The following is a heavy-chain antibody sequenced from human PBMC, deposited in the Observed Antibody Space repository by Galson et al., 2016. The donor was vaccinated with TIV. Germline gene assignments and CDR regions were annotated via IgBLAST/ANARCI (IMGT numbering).Heavy chain of an antibody. Sequence: KVSCKGSGYTFTRYWVGWVRQIPGKGLEWMGIIYPRDSETRYSPSFQGQVTISADESISTVYLQWSSLKASDTAMYFCARAPGYSGYSYGYFDSWGQGTLVTVSS. V-gene: IGHV5-51*01. D-gene: IGHD5-18*01. CDR2: IYPRDSET. CDR1: GYTFTRYW. CDR3: ARAPGYSGYSYGYFDS. J-gene: IGHJ4*02.